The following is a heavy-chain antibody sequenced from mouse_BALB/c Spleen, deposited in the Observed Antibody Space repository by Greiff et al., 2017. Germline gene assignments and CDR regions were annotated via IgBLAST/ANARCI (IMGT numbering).Heavy chain of an antibody. J-gene: IGHJ4*01. CDR2: ISSGGSYT. CDR1: GFTFSSYT. Sequence: VQLKESGGGLVKPGGSLKLSCAASGFTFSSYTMSWVRQTPEKRLEWVATISSGGSYTYYPDSVKGRFTISRDNAKNTLYLQMSSLKSEDTAMYYCTRDRDYYGSSYAMDYWGQGTSVTVSS. CDR3: TRDRDYYGSSYAMDY. V-gene: IGHV5-6-4*01. D-gene: IGHD1-1*01.